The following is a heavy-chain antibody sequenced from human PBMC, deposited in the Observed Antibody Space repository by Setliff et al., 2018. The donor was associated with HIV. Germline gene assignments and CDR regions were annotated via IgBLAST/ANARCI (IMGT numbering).Heavy chain of an antibody. V-gene: IGHV3-43*02. J-gene: IGHJ4*02. D-gene: IGHD3-22*01. Sequence: LRLSCAASGFTFDDYAMHWVRQAPGKELEWVSGISGYADGTYYADSVKGRFTVSRDNSKNSLYMQLNSLRPEDTALYYCAKDGQTYYYDSSGYPAWGYFDYWGQGTLVTVSS. CDR1: GFTFDDYA. CDR2: ISGYADGT. CDR3: AKDGQTYYYDSSGYPAWGYFDY.